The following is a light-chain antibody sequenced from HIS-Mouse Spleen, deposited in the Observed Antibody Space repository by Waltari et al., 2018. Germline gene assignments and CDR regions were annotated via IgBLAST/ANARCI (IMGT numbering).Light chain of an antibody. CDR2: KDR. Sequence: SYELTQPPSVSVSPGQTARITCSGDALPKQYAYWYQQKPGQAPVLGINKDRQGPSVVPERFSGSSSGTTVTLTISGVQAEDEADYYCQSADSSGTYQDVVFGGGTKLTVL. V-gene: IGLV3-25*03. CDR3: QSADSSGTYQDVV. J-gene: IGLJ2*01. CDR1: ALPKQY.